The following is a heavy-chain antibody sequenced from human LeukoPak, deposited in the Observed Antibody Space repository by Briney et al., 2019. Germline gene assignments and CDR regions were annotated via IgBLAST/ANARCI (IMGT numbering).Heavy chain of an antibody. V-gene: IGHV1-46*01. Sequence: ASVKVSCKASGYTFTTYYMHWVRQAPGQGLEWMGIINPSGDSTSYAQKFQGRVTMTRDMSTSTLYMELSSLRSEDTAVYYCARGREIVVVNNDAFDIWGQGTMVTVSS. J-gene: IGHJ3*02. D-gene: IGHD3-22*01. CDR3: ARGREIVVVNNDAFDI. CDR1: GYTFTTYY. CDR2: INPSGDST.